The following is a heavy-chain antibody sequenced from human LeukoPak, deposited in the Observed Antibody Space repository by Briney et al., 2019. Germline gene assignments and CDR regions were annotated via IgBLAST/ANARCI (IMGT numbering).Heavy chain of an antibody. D-gene: IGHD3-22*01. Sequence: SETLSLTCTVSGGSISSSSYYRGWIRQPPGKGLEWIGYIYYSGSTYYNPSLKSRVTISVDTSKNQFSLKLSSVTAADTAIYYCARQSVYYYDSSGYYDYWGQGTLVTVSS. J-gene: IGHJ4*02. CDR1: GGSISSSSYY. CDR2: IYYSGST. CDR3: ARQSVYYYDSSGYYDY. V-gene: IGHV4-39*01.